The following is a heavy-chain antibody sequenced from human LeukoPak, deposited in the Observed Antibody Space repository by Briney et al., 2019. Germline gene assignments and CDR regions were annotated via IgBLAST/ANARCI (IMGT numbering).Heavy chain of an antibody. CDR3: ARDLYSGDWFDP. Sequence: PSETLSLTCAVYGGSFSGYYWSWIRQPAGKGLEWIGRIYTSGSTNYNPSLKSRVTMSVDTSKNQFSLKLSSVTAADTAVYYCARDLYSGDWFDPWGQGTLVTVSS. CDR1: GGSFSGYY. CDR2: IYTSGST. J-gene: IGHJ5*02. D-gene: IGHD3-10*01. V-gene: IGHV4-4*07.